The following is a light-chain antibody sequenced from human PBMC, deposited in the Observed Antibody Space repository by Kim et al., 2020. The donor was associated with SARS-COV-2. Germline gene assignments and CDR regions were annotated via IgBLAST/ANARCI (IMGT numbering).Light chain of an antibody. CDR2: VDSDGSH. CDR1: SEYKTYA. CDR3: LTWGPGIRV. J-gene: IGLJ2*01. Sequence: SVKLTCTLSSEYKTYAIAWHQQLPEKGPRYLMNVDSDGSHARGDGIPDRFSGSSSGAERYLTISSLQPEDEADYYCLTWGPGIRVFGGGTQLTVL. V-gene: IGLV4-69*01.